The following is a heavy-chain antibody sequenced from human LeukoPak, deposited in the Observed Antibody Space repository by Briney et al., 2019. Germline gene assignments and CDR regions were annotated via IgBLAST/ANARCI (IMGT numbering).Heavy chain of an antibody. J-gene: IGHJ4*02. V-gene: IGHV1-46*01. CDR3: AREFRAYDYVWGSYRSTLSDY. D-gene: IGHD3-16*02. Sequence: GASVTVSCTASGYTFTSYYMHWVRQAPGRGLEWMGIINPSGGSTSYAQKFQGRVTMTRDTSTSTVYMELSSLRSEDTAVYYCAREFRAYDYVWGSYRSTLSDYWGQGTLVTVSS. CDR2: INPSGGST. CDR1: GYTFTSYY.